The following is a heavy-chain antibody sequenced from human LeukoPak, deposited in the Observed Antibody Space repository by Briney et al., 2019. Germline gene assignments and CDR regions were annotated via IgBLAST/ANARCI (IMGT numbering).Heavy chain of an antibody. CDR2: ISNDGSNK. Sequence: GGSLRLSCAASGFTFSSYAMDGVRQAPGKGLEGVAVISNDGSNKYYADSVKGRFTISRDNSKNPLYLQMNSLRAEDTAVYYCARDSCGDDCYSSYFDYWGQGTLVTVSS. CDR3: ARDSCGDDCYSSYFDY. CDR1: GFTFSSYA. D-gene: IGHD2-21*02. V-gene: IGHV3-30-3*01. J-gene: IGHJ4*02.